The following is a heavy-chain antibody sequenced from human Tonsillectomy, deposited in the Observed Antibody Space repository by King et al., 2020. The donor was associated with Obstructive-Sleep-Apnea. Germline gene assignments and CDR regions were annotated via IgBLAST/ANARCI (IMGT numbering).Heavy chain of an antibody. D-gene: IGHD3-9*01. CDR3: AQDLTPVLRYFDWLFH. Sequence: GGGGVGRGGSVRRAWAGAGFTFSSYGMHWVRQAPGKGLEWVAFIRYDGSNKYYADSVKGRFTISRDNSKNTLDLQMNSLRAEDTALYYCAQDLTPVLRYFDWLFHWGQGTLVTVSS. CDR2: IRYDGSNK. J-gene: IGHJ5*02. CDR1: GFTFSSYG. V-gene: IGHV3-30*02.